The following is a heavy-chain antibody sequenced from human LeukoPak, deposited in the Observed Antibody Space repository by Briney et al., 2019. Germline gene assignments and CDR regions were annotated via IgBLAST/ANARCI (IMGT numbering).Heavy chain of an antibody. V-gene: IGHV3-7*01. CDR3: ARDIKVWFGELSRGGMDV. CDR1: GGTFSNYA. Sequence: VASVKVSCKASGGTFSNYAISWVRQAPGKGLEWVANIKQDGSEKDYVDSVKGRFTISRDNAKNSLYLQMNSLRAEDTAVYYCARDIKVWFGELSRGGMDVWGQGTTVTVSS. CDR2: IKQDGSEK. J-gene: IGHJ6*02. D-gene: IGHD3-10*01.